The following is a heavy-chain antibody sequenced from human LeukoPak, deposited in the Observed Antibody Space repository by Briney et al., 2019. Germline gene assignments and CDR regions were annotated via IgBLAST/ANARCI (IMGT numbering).Heavy chain of an antibody. CDR2: ISYDGSNK. J-gene: IGHJ3*02. CDR3: AKKLMPWAGPGHAFDI. CDR1: GFTFSSYG. V-gene: IGHV3-30*18. D-gene: IGHD1-1*01. Sequence: AGGSLRLSCAASGFTFSSYGMHWVRQAPGKGLEWVAVISYDGSNKYYADSVKGRFTISRDNSKNTLYLQMNSLRAEDTAVYYCAKKLMPWAGPGHAFDIWGQGTMVTVSS.